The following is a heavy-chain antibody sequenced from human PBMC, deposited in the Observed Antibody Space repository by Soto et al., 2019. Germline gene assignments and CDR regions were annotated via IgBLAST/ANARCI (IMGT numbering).Heavy chain of an antibody. CDR2: FDPEDGET. D-gene: IGHD6-13*01. J-gene: IGHJ5*02. CDR1: GYTLTELS. V-gene: IGHV1-24*01. Sequence: QVQLVQSGAEVKKPGASVKVSCKVSGYTLTELSMHWVRQAPGKGLEWMGGFDPEDGETIYAQKFQGRVTMTEDTSTDPAYMALRSLSSEDTAVYYCPRGRASSWSHNWFDPWGQGTLVTVSS. CDR3: PRGRASSWSHNWFDP.